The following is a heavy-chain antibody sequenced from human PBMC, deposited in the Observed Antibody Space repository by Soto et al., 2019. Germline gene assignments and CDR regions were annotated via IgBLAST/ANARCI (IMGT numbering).Heavy chain of an antibody. CDR3: ARGDSSGWYFDY. CDR2: INPSGGST. Sequence: QVQLVQSGAEVKKPGASVKVSCKASGYTFTTYQMHWVRQPPGQGLEWMGTINPSGGSTSYAQRFQGRVTMTRDTSTSTVYVELSSLRSEDTALYYCARGDSSGWYFDYWGQGTLVTVSS. CDR1: GYTFTTYQ. V-gene: IGHV1-46*01. D-gene: IGHD6-19*01. J-gene: IGHJ4*02.